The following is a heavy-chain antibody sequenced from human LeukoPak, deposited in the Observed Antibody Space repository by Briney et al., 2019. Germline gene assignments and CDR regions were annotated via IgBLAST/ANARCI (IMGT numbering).Heavy chain of an antibody. V-gene: IGHV1-2*02. Sequence: GASVKVSCKASGYTFTGYYMHWVRHAPGQGLEWMGWINPNSGGTNFAQKFQGRVTMTRDTSISTAYMELSSLRSDDTAVYYCAPTKSVQNYYYYGMDVWGQGTTVTVSS. J-gene: IGHJ6*02. CDR2: INPNSGGT. CDR1: GYTFTGYY. CDR3: APTKSVQNYYYYGMDV. D-gene: IGHD5-24*01.